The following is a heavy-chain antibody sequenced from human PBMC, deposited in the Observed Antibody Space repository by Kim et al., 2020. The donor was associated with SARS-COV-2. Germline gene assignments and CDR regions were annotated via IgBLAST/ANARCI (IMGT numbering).Heavy chain of an antibody. V-gene: IGHV4-39*01. Sequence: PALKRRVPLSVDTSKNQFSLKLSSVTAADTAVYYCARHIHSGYYRLYALGIWGQGTMVTVSS. CDR3: ARHIHSGYYRLYALGI. D-gene: IGHD3-22*01. J-gene: IGHJ3*02.